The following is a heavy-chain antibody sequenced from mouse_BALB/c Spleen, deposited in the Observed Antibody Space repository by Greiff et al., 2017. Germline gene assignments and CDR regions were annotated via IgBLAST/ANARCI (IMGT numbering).Heavy chain of an antibody. Sequence: DVHLVESGGDLVKPGGSLKLSCAASGFTFSSYGMSWVRQTPDKRLEWVATISSGGSYTYYPDSVKGRFTISRDNAKNTLYLQMSSLKSEDTVMYYCARHRRYDSDYAMDYWGQGTSVTVSS. CDR1: GFTFSSYG. D-gene: IGHD2-14*01. V-gene: IGHV5-6*01. CDR3: ARHRRYDSDYAMDY. CDR2: ISSGGSYT. J-gene: IGHJ4*01.